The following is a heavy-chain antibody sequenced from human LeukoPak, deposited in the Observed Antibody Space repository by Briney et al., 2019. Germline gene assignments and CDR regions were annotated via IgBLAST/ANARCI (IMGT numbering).Heavy chain of an antibody. Sequence: GGSLRLSCAASGFTFSSYWRNWVRQAPGKGLVWVSRIASDGSNTTYADSVKGRFSISRDNAKNTLYLQMNSLRVEDTAVYYCARGRPHGNDYWGQGTLVTVSS. CDR1: GFTFSSYW. CDR2: IASDGSNT. J-gene: IGHJ4*02. CDR3: ARGRPHGNDY. V-gene: IGHV3-74*01. D-gene: IGHD4-23*01.